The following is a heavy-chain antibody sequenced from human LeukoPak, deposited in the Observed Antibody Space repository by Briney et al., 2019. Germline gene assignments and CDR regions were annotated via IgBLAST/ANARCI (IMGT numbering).Heavy chain of an antibody. J-gene: IGHJ4*02. V-gene: IGHV3-7*04. Sequence: GGSLRLSCAASGFTFSTYWMTWVRQAPGKGLEWVAYIKEDGSAKYYVDSVKGRFTISRDNAKNSLYLQMNSLRDEDTAVYYCARAQFDSWGQGTLVTVSS. CDR3: ARAQFDS. CDR2: IKEDGSAK. CDR1: GFTFSTYW.